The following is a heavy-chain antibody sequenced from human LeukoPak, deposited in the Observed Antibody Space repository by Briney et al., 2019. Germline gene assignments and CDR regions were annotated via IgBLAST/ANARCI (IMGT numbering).Heavy chain of an antibody. CDR2: ISGSGGST. D-gene: IGHD1-1*01. CDR3: AKDQEERPYYFDY. J-gene: IGHJ4*02. V-gene: IGHV3-23*01. Sequence: GGSLRLSCAAPGFTFSSYAMSWVRQAPGKGLEWVSAISGSGGSTYYADSVKGRFTISRDNSKNTLYLQMNSLRAEDTAVYYCAKDQEERPYYFDYWGQGTLVTVSS. CDR1: GFTFSSYA.